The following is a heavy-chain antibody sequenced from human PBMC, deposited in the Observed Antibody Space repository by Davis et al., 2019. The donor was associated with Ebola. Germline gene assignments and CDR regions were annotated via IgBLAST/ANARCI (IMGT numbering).Heavy chain of an antibody. V-gene: IGHV4-34*01. CDR2: INHSGST. J-gene: IGHJ4*02. CDR1: GGSFSGYY. CDR3: ARGQWLLGGYFDY. Sequence: MPSETLSLTCAVYGGSFSGYYWSWIRQPPGKGLEWIGEINHSGSTNYNPSLKSRVTISVDTSKNQFSLKLGSVTAADTAVYYCARGQWLLGGYFDYWGQGTLVTVSS. D-gene: IGHD3-22*01.